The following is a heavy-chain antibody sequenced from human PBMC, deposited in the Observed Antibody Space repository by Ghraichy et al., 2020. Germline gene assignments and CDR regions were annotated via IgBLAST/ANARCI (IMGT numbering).Heavy chain of an antibody. CDR3: ALTTIGPPTKYGMDV. J-gene: IGHJ6*02. D-gene: IGHD5-24*01. V-gene: IGHV4-34*01. Sequence: SETLSLTCAVYGGSFSGYYWSWIRQPPGKGLEWIGEINHSGSTNYNPSLKSRVTISVDTSKNQFSLKLSSVTAADTAVYYCALTTIGPPTKYGMDVWGQGTTVTVSS. CDR2: INHSGST. CDR1: GGSFSGYY.